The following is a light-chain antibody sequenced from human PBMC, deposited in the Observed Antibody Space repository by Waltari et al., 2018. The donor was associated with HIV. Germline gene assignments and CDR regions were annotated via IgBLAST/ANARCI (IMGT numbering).Light chain of an antibody. CDR2: KAT. J-gene: IGKJ3*01. CDR3: QQYNIYPFT. CDR1: QSIDNW. V-gene: IGKV1-5*03. Sequence: DIQMTQSPSTLSASVGDRVTITCRASQSIDNWLAWYEQKPGKSPKLLIYKATSLESGVPSRFSGSGSGSAFTLTISSLQPDDSATYYCQQYNIYPFTFGPGTKVDIK.